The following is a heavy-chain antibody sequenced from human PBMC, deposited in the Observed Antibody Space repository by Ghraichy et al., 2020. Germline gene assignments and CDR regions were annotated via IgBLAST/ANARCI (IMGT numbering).Heavy chain of an antibody. CDR3: AMPSRGYCSGGTCYPVFDY. D-gene: IGHD2-15*01. CDR1: GDSISNYY. V-gene: IGHV4-59*01. J-gene: IGHJ4*02. Sequence: SETLSLTCSVSGDSISNYYWSWIRQPPGKGLEWIGYIFYSGSTNYSPSLESRVTLSVATSKNQFSLKLSSVTAADTAVYYCAMPSRGYCSGGTCYPVFDYWGQRILVTVSS. CDR2: IFYSGST.